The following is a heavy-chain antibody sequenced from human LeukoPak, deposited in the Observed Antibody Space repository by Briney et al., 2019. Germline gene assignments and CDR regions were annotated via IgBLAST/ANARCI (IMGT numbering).Heavy chain of an antibody. CDR3: ARYYDFWSGYQYYFDY. J-gene: IGHJ4*02. CDR1: GYTFTSYG. D-gene: IGHD3-3*01. CDR2: ISAYNGNT. V-gene: IGHV1-18*01. Sequence: ASVKVSCKASGYTFTSYGISWVRQAPGQGLEWMGWISAYNGNTNYAQKLQGRVTMTPDTSPSTAYMELRSLRSDDTAVYSCARYYDFWSGYQYYFDYWGQGTLVTVSS.